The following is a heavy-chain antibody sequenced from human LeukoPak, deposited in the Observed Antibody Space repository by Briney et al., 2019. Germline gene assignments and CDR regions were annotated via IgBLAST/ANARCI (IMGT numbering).Heavy chain of an antibody. CDR3: TTARLLWFGELLGNDY. D-gene: IGHD3-10*01. V-gene: IGHV3-15*01. CDR1: GFTFSNAW. CDR2: IKSKTDGGTT. J-gene: IGHJ4*02. Sequence: GGSLRLSCAASGFTFSNAWMSWVRQASGKGLEWVGRIKSKTDGGTTDYAAPVKGRFTISRDDSKNTLYLQMNSLKTEDTAVYYCTTARLLWFGELLGNDYWGQGTLVTVSS.